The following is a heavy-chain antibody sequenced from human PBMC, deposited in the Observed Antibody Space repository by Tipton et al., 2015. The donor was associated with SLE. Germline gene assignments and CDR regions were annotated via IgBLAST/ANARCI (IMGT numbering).Heavy chain of an antibody. CDR3: ARVPFYYYYYMDV. CDR1: GASISSDGYY. CDR2: IYYSGST. Sequence: TLSLTCTVSGASISSDGYYWSWIRQHPGKGLEWIGYIYYSGSTYYNPSLNSRLTISVDTSKNQFSLKLSSVTAADTAVYYCARVPFYYYYYMDVWGKGTTVTVSS. J-gene: IGHJ6*03. V-gene: IGHV4-31*03.